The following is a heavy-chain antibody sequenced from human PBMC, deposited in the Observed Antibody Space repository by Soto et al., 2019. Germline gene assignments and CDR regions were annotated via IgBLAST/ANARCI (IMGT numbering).Heavy chain of an antibody. V-gene: IGHV3-48*01. CDR3: ARVPNRVAGLFDY. CDR1: GFTFSSYG. J-gene: IGHJ4*02. CDR2: ISSSSSTI. Sequence: GGSLRLSCAASGFTFSSYGMNWVRQAPGKGLEWVSYISSSSSTIYYADSVKGRFTISRDNAKNSLYLQMNSLRAEDTAVYYCARVPNRVAGLFDYWGQGTLVTVSS. D-gene: IGHD6-19*01.